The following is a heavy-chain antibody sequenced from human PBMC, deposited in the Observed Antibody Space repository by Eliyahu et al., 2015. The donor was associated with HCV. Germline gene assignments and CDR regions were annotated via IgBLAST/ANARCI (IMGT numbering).Heavy chain of an antibody. CDR3: SRAPWDSGSYYGCDY. CDR2: VSPYNANT. CDR1: GYTFTSYG. Sequence: QVQLVQSGAEVKKPGASVKVSCKASGYTFTSYGISWVRQAPGQGLEWMGWVSPYNANTNYAQRLQGRVTLTTDTSTSTAYMELRSLRSDDTAVYYCSRAPWDSGSYYGCDYWGQGTLVTVSS. J-gene: IGHJ4*02. V-gene: IGHV1-18*04. D-gene: IGHD1-26*01.